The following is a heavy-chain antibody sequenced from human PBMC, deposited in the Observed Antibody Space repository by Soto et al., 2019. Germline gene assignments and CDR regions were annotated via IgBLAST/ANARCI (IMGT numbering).Heavy chain of an antibody. CDR2: ISAYNGNT. V-gene: IGHV1-18*01. D-gene: IGHD1-20*01. J-gene: IGHJ5*02. Sequence: GASVKVSCKASGYTFTSYGISWVRQAPGQGLEWMGWISAYNGNTNYAQKLQGRVTMTTDTSTSTAYMELRSLRSDDTAVYYCARDLITGTTPRGSNWFDPWGQGTLVTVSS. CDR1: GYTFTSYG. CDR3: ARDLITGTTPRGSNWFDP.